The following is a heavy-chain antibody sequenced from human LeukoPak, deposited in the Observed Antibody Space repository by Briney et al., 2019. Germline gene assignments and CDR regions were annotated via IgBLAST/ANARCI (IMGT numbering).Heavy chain of an antibody. CDR3: ARDNQGGGSGMPFDY. J-gene: IGHJ4*02. V-gene: IGHV1-46*02. CDR1: GNTFNTFY. CDR2: IDPFSHAT. D-gene: IGHD3-10*01. Sequence: ASVKVSCKAPGNTFNTFYMHWLRQDPGQGLEWMGVIDPFSHATHYAEKFHGRVTVTRDMSTSTIYLELRSLTSDDTAVYYCARDNQGGGSGMPFDYWGQGTLVTVSS.